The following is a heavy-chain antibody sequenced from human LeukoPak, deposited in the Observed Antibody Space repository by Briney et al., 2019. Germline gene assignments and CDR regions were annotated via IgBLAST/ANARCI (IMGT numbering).Heavy chain of an antibody. V-gene: IGHV1-18*01. Sequence: ASVKVSCTASGYTFTSYGISWVRQAPGQGLEWMGWISAYNGNTNYAQKLQGRVTMTTDTSTSTAYMELRSLRSDDTAVYYCARGWTYYYDSSGYYYFDYWGQGTLVTVSS. CDR1: GYTFTSYG. J-gene: IGHJ4*02. CDR2: ISAYNGNT. CDR3: ARGWTYYYDSSGYYYFDY. D-gene: IGHD3-22*01.